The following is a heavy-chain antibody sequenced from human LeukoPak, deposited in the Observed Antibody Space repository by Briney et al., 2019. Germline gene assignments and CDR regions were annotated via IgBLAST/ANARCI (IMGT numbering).Heavy chain of an antibody. V-gene: IGHV1-69*13. J-gene: IGHJ4*02. CDR2: IIPIFGTA. CDR3: ARGPRGVWGSYRYLDY. CDR1: GGTFSSYA. D-gene: IGHD3-16*02. Sequence: SVKVSCKASGGTFSSYAISWVRQAPGQGLEWMGGIIPIFGTANYAQKFQGRVTITADESTSTAYMELSSLRSEDTAVYYCARGPRGVWGSYRYLDYWGQGTLVTVSS.